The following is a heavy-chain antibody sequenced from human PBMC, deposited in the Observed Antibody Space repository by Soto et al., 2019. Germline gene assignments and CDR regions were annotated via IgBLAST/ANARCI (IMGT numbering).Heavy chain of an antibody. V-gene: IGHV4-59*08. CDR1: GGSISSSY. Sequence: NPSETLSLTCTVSGGSISSSYWSWIRQPPRKGLEWIGYIYYSGSTNYNPSLNGRVTISVDTSKNQFSLKLSSVTAADTAVYYCARQHGRSLDYWGQGTLVTVSS. CDR3: ARQHGRSLDY. J-gene: IGHJ4*02. CDR2: IYYSGST. D-gene: IGHD3-3*01.